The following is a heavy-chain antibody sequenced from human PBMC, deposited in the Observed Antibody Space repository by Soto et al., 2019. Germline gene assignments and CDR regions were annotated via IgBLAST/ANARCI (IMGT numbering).Heavy chain of an antibody. J-gene: IGHJ6*02. D-gene: IGHD6-13*01. CDR3: ASKLLYERLVDYGMDV. CDR1: GYTFTSYA. V-gene: IGHV1-3*01. Sequence: ASVKVSCKASGYTFTSYAMHWVRQAPGQRLEWMGWINAGNGNTKYSQKFQGRVTITRDTSASTAYMELSSLRSEDTAVYYCASKLLYERLVDYGMDVWGQGTTVTVSS. CDR2: INAGNGNT.